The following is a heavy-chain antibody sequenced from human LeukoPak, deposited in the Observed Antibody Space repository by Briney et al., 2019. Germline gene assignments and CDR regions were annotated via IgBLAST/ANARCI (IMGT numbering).Heavy chain of an antibody. CDR3: ARQSIAAAGAPDY. CDR1: GDSISNYY. D-gene: IGHD6-13*01. CDR2: IYYSGST. Sequence: PSETLSLTCTVSGDSISNYYWSWIRQPPGKGLEWIGYIYYSGSTNYNPSLKSRVTISVDTSKNQFSLKLSSVTAADTAVYYCARQSIAAAGAPDYWGQGTLVTVSS. V-gene: IGHV4-59*08. J-gene: IGHJ4*02.